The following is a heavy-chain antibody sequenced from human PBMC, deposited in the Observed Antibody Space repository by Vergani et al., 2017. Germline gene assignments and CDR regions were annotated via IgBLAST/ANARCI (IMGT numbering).Heavy chain of an antibody. D-gene: IGHD6-13*01. CDR3: TTDQVAAAGTFDY. V-gene: IGHV3-15*07. CDR1: GFTFSNAW. Sequence: EVQLVESGGGLVKPGGSLRLSCAASGFTFSNAWMNWVRQAPGKGLEWVGRIKSKTDGGTTDYAAPVKGRFTISRDESKNTLYLQMNSLKTEDTAVYYCTTDQVAAAGTFDYGGQGTLVTVSS. J-gene: IGHJ4*02. CDR2: IKSKTDGGTT.